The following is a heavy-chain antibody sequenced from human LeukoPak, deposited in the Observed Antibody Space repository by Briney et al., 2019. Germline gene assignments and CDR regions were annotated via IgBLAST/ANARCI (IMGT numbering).Heavy chain of an antibody. CDR3: ARVADYYVSGHFDY. J-gene: IGHJ4*02. CDR1: GFTFSSYA. V-gene: IGHV3-30-3*01. CDR2: ISYDGSNK. D-gene: IGHD3-10*01. Sequence: GRSLRLSCAASGFTFSSYAMHWVRQAPGKGLEWVAVISYDGSNKYYADSVKGRFTISRDNSKNTLYLQMNNLRAEDTAVYYCARVADYYVSGHFDYWGQGTLVTVSS.